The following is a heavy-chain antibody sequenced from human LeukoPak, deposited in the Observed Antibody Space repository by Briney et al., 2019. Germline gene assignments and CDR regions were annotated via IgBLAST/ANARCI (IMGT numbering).Heavy chain of an antibody. CDR1: GYSFTSGHY. D-gene: IGHD1-1*01. V-gene: IGHV4-38-2*02. J-gene: IGHJ6*03. CDR2: IYHTGSA. CDR3: ARDSGPTTGTTFRYYYYYMDV. Sequence: PSETLSLTCSVSGYSFTSGHYWGWIRQPPGKGLEWIANIYHTGSAHYNPSLKSRVTISVDTSKNQFSLKLSSVTAADTAVYYCARDSGPTTGTTFRYYYYYMDVWGKGTTVTVSS.